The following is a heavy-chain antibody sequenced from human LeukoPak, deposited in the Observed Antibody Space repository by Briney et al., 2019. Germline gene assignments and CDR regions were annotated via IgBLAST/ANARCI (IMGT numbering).Heavy chain of an antibody. Sequence: SETLSLTCAVSGGSISSGGYSWSWIRQPPGKGLEWIGYIYHSGSTYYNPSLKSRVTISVDRSKNQFSLKLSSVTAADTAVYYCARGSISRKNWFDPWGQGTLVTVSS. CDR1: GGSISSGGYS. D-gene: IGHD2/OR15-2a*01. CDR2: IYHSGST. J-gene: IGHJ5*02. CDR3: ARGSISRKNWFDP. V-gene: IGHV4-30-2*01.